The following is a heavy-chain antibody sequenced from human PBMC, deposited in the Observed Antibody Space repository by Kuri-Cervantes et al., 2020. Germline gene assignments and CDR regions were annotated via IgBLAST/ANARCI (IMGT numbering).Heavy chain of an antibody. Sequence: ASVKVSCKASGYTFTSYDINWVRQATGQGLEWMGWMNPNSGNTGYAQKFQGRVTMTRNTSIRTAYMELSSLRSEDTAVYYCARNWGAVRYFDWYRVSPYYYYYGMDVWGQGTTVTVSS. CDR2: MNPNSGNT. CDR3: ARNWGAVRYFDWYRVSPYYYYYGMDV. CDR1: GYTFTSYD. J-gene: IGHJ6*02. V-gene: IGHV1-8*01. D-gene: IGHD3-9*01.